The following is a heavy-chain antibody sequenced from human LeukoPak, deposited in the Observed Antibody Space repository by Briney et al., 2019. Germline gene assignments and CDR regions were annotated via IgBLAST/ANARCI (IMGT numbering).Heavy chain of an antibody. V-gene: IGHV3-49*04. CDR3: TRRYNYDSSGYYYVRDAFDI. CDR2: IASETYGGTA. Sequence: GGSLRLSCTASGFTFGDYAMTWVRQAPGKGLEWVGFIASETYGGTAEYAASVKGRFTISRDDSKSIAYLQMNSLKTEDTAAYYCTRRYNYDSSGYYYVRDAFDIWGQGTMVTVSS. D-gene: IGHD3-22*01. J-gene: IGHJ3*02. CDR1: GFTFGDYA.